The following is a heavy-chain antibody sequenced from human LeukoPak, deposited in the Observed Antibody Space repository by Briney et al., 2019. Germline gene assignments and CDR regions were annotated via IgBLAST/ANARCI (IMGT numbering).Heavy chain of an antibody. CDR1: GITLSNYG. CDR2: VSDSGGRT. D-gene: IGHD3-10*01. Sequence: GGSPRLSCAVSGITLSNYGMSWVRQAPGKGLEWVAGVSDSGGRTNYADSVKGRSTISRDNSRNTLYLQMNSLRAEDTAVYFCAKRGVVVRVVLVGFHKEAYYFDSWGQGALVTVSS. J-gene: IGHJ4*02. CDR3: AKRGVVVRVVLVGFHKEAYYFDS. V-gene: IGHV3-23*01.